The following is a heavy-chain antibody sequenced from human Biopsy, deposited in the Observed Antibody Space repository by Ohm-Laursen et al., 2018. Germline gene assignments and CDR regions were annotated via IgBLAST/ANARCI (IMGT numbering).Heavy chain of an antibody. V-gene: IGHV1-18*01. J-gene: IGHJ4*02. CDR3: ARIAAAGWDDY. CDR2: ISGYNGNT. CDR1: GGTFSNYG. D-gene: IGHD6-25*01. Sequence: ASVKVSCNAPGGTFSNYGVNWVRQAPGQGLEWMGRISGYNGNTNYAQKFQGRITMTIDAATSTGYMDLRSLKSDDTAVYYCARIAAAGWDDYWGQGTLVTVSS.